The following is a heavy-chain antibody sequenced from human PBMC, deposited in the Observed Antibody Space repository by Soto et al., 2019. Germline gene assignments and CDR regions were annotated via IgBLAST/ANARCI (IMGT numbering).Heavy chain of an antibody. D-gene: IGHD2-8*01. J-gene: IGHJ6*02. CDR1: GGTFSSYA. CDR2: IIPLFGTE. Sequence: QVQLVQSGAEVKKPGSSVKVSCKASGGTFSSYAISWVRQAPGQGLAWMGGIIPLFGTENYAQKFQGRVTITAYEATSTAYRELSSLRSEDTAVYYCVSCNTNGVPSATYYYGMDVLGQGTKVTVSS. V-gene: IGHV1-69*01. CDR3: VSCNTNGVPSATYYYGMDV.